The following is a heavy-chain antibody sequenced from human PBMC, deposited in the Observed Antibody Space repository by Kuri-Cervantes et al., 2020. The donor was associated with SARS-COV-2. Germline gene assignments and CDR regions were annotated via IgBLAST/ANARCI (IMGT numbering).Heavy chain of an antibody. CDR1: GYSFSTYD. D-gene: IGHD3-22*01. V-gene: IGHV1-2*02. CDR2: INPNSGGT. J-gene: IGHJ4*02. CDR3: ARDLDVIVVITPLGY. Sequence: ASVKVSCKASGYSFSTYDINWVRQAPGQGLEWMGWINPNSGGTNYAQKFQGRVTMTRDTSISTAYMELSRLRSDDTAVYYCARDLDVIVVITPLGYWGQGTLVTVSS.